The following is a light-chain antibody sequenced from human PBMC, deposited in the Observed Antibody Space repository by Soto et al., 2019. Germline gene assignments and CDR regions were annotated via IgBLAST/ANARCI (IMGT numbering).Light chain of an antibody. CDR2: SAS. CDR3: QQYFKLRT. CDR1: QDIGTY. V-gene: IGKV1-8*01. Sequence: AIQMTQSPSSLSASAGDRVTITCRASQDIGTYLACYQQKPGKAPNLLIYSASTLDSGGPSRFSGSGAGTVFTLTISFLQSDESATYYCQQYFKLRTFGQGNKVEVK. J-gene: IGKJ1*01.